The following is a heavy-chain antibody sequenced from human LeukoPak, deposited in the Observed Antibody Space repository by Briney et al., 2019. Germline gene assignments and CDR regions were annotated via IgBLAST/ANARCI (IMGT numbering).Heavy chain of an antibody. CDR1: GGSISSYY. CDR2: IYYSGST. D-gene: IGHD6-19*01. CDR3: ARDNVAAVAAGMDV. J-gene: IGHJ6*02. Sequence: TETLSLTCTVSGGSISSYYWSWIRQPPGKGLEWIGYIYYSGSTNYNPSLKSRVTISVDTSKDQFSLKLSSVTAADTAVYYCARDNVAAVAAGMDVWGQGTTVTVSS. V-gene: IGHV4-59*01.